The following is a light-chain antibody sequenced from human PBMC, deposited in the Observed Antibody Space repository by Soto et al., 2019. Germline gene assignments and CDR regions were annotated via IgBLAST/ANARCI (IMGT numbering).Light chain of an antibody. Sequence: EIVMTQSPATLSVSPGERATLSCRASQSVSSNLAWYQQKPGQAPRLLIYGASTRATGIPARFSGSGSGTEFTLTIRSRQSEDFAGYDCQQYNSRPSGTFGHGTKVEIK. CDR1: QSVSSN. V-gene: IGKV3-15*01. CDR2: GAS. CDR3: QQYNSRPSGT. J-gene: IGKJ1*01.